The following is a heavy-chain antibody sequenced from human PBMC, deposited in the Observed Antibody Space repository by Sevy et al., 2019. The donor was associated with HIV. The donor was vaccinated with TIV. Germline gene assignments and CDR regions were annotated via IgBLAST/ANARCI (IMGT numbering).Heavy chain of an antibody. Sequence: GGSLRLSCAASGFTFNYHFMNWVRQVPGKGLEWVSYISSASSYINYSDSVKGRFTISRDNAKNLVFLEMNNLRPEDTAVYFCARGDNYGFLYYFDYWGQGTLVTVS. CDR1: GFTFNYHF. CDR3: ARGDNYGFLYYFDY. CDR2: ISSASSYI. D-gene: IGHD3-10*01. V-gene: IGHV3-21*01. J-gene: IGHJ4*02.